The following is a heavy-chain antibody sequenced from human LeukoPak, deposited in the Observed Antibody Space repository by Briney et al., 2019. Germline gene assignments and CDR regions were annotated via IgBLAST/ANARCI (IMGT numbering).Heavy chain of an antibody. D-gene: IGHD4-17*01. CDR1: RDSISRGSYY. CDR3: ARQDYVSSYFDP. V-gene: IGHV4-39*01. CDR2: IYYSGST. Sequence: SETLSLTCTVSRDSISRGSYYWGWIRQPPGKGLEWIGTIYYSGSTYYNPSLKSRVTISVDTAKNYFSLSLRSVTAADTALYYCARQDYVSSYFDPWGQGTLVTVSS. J-gene: IGHJ5*02.